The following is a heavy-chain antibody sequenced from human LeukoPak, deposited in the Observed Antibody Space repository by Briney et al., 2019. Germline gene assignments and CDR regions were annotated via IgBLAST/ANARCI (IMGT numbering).Heavy chain of an antibody. D-gene: IGHD3-22*01. CDR2: INHSGST. J-gene: IGHJ4*02. CDR3: AREKADSSGYIFDY. Sequence: SETLSLTCAVYGGSFSGYYWSWIRQPPGKGLEWIGEINHSGSTNYNPSLKSRVTISVDTSKNQFSLRLSSVTAADTAVYYCAREKADSSGYIFDYWGQGTLVTVSS. CDR1: GGSFSGYY. V-gene: IGHV4-34*01.